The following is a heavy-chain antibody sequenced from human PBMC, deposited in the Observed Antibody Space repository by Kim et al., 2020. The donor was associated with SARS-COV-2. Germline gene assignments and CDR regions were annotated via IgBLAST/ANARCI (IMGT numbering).Heavy chain of an antibody. CDR1: GFTFSSYS. J-gene: IGHJ4*02. CDR3: ARSNGGGWGSSWYLVY. D-gene: IGHD6-13*01. CDR2: ISSSSSTI. Sequence: GGSLRLSCAASGFTFSSYSMNWVRQAPGKGLEWVSYISSSSSTIYYADSVKGRFTISRDNAKNSLYLQMNSLRDEDTAVYYCARSNGGGWGSSWYLVYWGQGTLVTVSS. V-gene: IGHV3-48*02.